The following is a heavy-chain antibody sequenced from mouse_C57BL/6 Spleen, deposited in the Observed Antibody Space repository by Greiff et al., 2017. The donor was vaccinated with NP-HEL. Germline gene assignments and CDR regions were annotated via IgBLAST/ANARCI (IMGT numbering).Heavy chain of an antibody. D-gene: IGHD1-1*01. Sequence: DVKLQESGPVLVKPGASVKMSCKASGYTFTDYYMNWVKQSHGKSLEWIGVINPYNGGTSYNQKFKGKATLTVDKSSSTAYMELNSLTSEDSAVYYCARKGTTVVPYYYAMDYWGQGTSVTVSS. V-gene: IGHV1-19*01. CDR2: INPYNGGT. J-gene: IGHJ4*01. CDR3: ARKGTTVVPYYYAMDY. CDR1: GYTFTDYY.